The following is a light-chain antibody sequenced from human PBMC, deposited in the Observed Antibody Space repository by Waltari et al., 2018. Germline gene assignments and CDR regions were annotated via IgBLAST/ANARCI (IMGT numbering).Light chain of an antibody. CDR3: ASHSNTTAVL. Sequence: QSALAQPPSVSGSPGQSVTISCTGTSSYVGLYNRVSWYQQPPGTAPKVMIYEVTNRPSGVPDRFSGAKSGNTASLTISGLQPEDEAHYFCASHSNTTAVLFGGGTKVTVL. V-gene: IGLV2-18*02. CDR2: EVT. CDR1: SSYVGLYNR. J-gene: IGLJ2*01.